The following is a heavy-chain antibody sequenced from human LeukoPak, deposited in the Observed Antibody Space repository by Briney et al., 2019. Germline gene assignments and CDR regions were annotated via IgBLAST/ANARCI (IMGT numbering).Heavy chain of an antibody. J-gene: IGHJ4*02. V-gene: IGHV5-51*01. CDR2: IYPGDSDT. CDR3: ARHGPFYYYDSSGYYPDY. D-gene: IGHD3-22*01. Sequence: GESLKISCKGSGYSFTSYWIGWVRQMPGQGLEWMGIIYPGDSDTRYSPSFQGQVTISADKSIRTAYLQWSSLKASDTAMYYCARHGPFYYYDSSGYYPDYWGQGTLVTVSS. CDR1: GYSFTSYW.